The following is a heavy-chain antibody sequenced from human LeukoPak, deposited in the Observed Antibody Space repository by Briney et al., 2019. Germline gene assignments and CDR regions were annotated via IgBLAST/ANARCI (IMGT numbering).Heavy chain of an antibody. CDR1: GYTFTGYY. J-gene: IGHJ4*02. V-gene: IGHV1-2*06. D-gene: IGHD6-19*01. CDR3: AMGTQWLDRLSLNLPAQFDY. Sequence: ASVKVSCKASGYTFTGYYMHWVRQAPGQGLEWMGRINPNSGGTNYAQKFQGRVTMTRDTSISTAYMELSRLRSDDTAVYYCAMGTQWLDRLSLNLPAQFDYWGQGTLVTVSS. CDR2: INPNSGGT.